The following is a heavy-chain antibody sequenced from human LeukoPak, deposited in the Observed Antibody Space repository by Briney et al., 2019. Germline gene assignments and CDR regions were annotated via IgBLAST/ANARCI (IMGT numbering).Heavy chain of an antibody. J-gene: IGHJ4*02. CDR3: ARDVSGGVGATMD. Sequence: GGSLRLSCADFGFTLSDSHMSWMRQARGKGLEWVSYISESSTYTKYSDSVRGRFTIPRDNAKKSLYLQMNSLRAEDTAVYYCARDVSGGVGATMDWGQGTLVTVSS. CDR2: ISESSTYT. D-gene: IGHD1-26*01. CDR1: GFTLSDSH. V-gene: IGHV3-11*06.